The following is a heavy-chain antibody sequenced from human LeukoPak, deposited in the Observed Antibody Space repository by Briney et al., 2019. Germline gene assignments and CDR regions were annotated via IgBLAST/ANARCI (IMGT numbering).Heavy chain of an antibody. CDR3: ATRGTTLNDPNWFDP. CDR2: ISYDGSNK. V-gene: IGHV3-30*04. J-gene: IGHJ5*02. D-gene: IGHD4-17*01. Sequence: GGSLRLSCAASGFTFSSYAMHWVRQAPGKGLEWVAVISYDGSNKYYADSVKGRFTISRDNSKNTLYLQMNSLRAEDTAVYCCATRGTTLNDPNWFDPWGQGTLVTVSS. CDR1: GFTFSSYA.